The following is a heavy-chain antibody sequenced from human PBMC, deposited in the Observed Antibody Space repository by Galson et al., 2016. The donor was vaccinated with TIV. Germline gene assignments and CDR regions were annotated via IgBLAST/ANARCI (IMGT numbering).Heavy chain of an antibody. V-gene: IGHV4-30-4*08. CDR3: ARCRGDYYYGIDV. CDR2: VYYSGAT. CDR1: GGSISNGDYY. D-gene: IGHD3-10*01. J-gene: IGHJ6*02. Sequence: TLSLTCSVFGGSISNGDYYWTWIRQPPGKGLEWIGYVYYSGATNYNPSLKRRVPLSVDRSTNQFSLRLNSVTAADTAVYSCARCRGDYYYGIDVWGQGTTVTVSS.